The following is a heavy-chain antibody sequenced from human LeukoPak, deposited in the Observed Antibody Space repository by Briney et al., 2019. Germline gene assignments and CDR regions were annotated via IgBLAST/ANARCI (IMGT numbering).Heavy chain of an antibody. J-gene: IGHJ5*02. CDR3: AKDKAWRSYSNWFDP. CDR1: GFTFDDYA. V-gene: IGHV3-9*03. D-gene: IGHD3-16*01. Sequence: PVGSLRLSCAASGFTFDDYAMHWVRQAPGKGLEWVSGISWNSGSIGYADSVKGRFTISRDNAKNSLYLQMNSLRAEDMALYYCAKDKAWRSYSNWFDPWGQGTLVTVSS. CDR2: ISWNSGSI.